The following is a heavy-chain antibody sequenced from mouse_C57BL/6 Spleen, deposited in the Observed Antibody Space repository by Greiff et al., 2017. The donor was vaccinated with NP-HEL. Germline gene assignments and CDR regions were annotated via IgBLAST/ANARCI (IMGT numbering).Heavy chain of an antibody. D-gene: IGHD2-5*01. V-gene: IGHV1-64*01. CDR1: GYTFTSYW. CDR2: IHPNSGST. J-gene: IGHJ3*01. CDR3: ARSYSNYGRFAY. Sequence: QVQLQQSGAELVKPGASVKLSCKASGYTFTSYWMHWVKQRPGQGLEWIGMIHPNSGSTNYNEKFKSKATLTVDKSSSTAYMQLSSLTSEDSAVYYCARSYSNYGRFAYWGQGTLVTVSA.